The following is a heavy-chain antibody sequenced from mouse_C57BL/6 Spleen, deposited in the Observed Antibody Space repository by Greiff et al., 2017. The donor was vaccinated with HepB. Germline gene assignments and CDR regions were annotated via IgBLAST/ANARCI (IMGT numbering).Heavy chain of an antibody. CDR1: GYTFTGYW. CDR3: AREGDYSGSSDVALAY. J-gene: IGHJ3*01. Sequence: QVQLQQPGAELVRPGSSVKLSCKASGYTFTGYWIEWVKQRPGHGLEWIGEILPGSGSTNYNEKFKGKATFTADTSSTTAYMQLSSLTTEDSAIYYCAREGDYSGSSDVALAYWGQGTLVTVSA. D-gene: IGHD1-1*01. V-gene: IGHV1-9*01. CDR2: ILPGSGST.